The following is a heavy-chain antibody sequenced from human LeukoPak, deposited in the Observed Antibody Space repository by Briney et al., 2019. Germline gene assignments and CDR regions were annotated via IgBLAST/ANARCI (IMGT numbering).Heavy chain of an antibody. CDR3: ARAPYDILTGDYFDY. D-gene: IGHD3-9*01. CDR2: IYHSGST. J-gene: IGHJ4*02. CDR1: GGSISSGGYS. V-gene: IGHV4-30-2*01. Sequence: MTSQTLSLTCAVSGGSISSGGYSWSWVRQPPGKGLEWIGYIYHSGSTYYNPSLKSRVTISVDRSKNQFSLKLSSVTAADTAVYYCARAPYDILTGDYFDYWGQGTLVTVSS.